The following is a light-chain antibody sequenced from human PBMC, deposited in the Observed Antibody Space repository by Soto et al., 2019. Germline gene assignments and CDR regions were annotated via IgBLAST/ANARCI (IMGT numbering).Light chain of an antibody. Sequence: QSVLSQPASVSGSPGQSITISCTGTSSDVGGYNYVSWYQHHPGKAPKLMIYDVSTRPSGVSNRFSGSKSGNTASLTISWLQAEDEADYYCSSYTSSNTEVFGTGTKVTVL. J-gene: IGLJ1*01. CDR2: DVS. CDR3: SSYTSSNTEV. CDR1: SSDVGGYNY. V-gene: IGLV2-14*03.